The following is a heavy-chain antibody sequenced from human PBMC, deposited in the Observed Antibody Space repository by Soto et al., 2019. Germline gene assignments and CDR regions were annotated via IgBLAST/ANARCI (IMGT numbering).Heavy chain of an antibody. Sequence: SVNVSCKASGITFTSSAMPWVRQAPGKRLEWIGWNVVGSGNTNYAQKFQERVTITRDVSTSTAYMELSSLRSEDTAVYYCARDSSGFDYWGQGTLVTVSS. CDR3: ARDSSGFDY. J-gene: IGHJ4*02. CDR1: GITFTSSA. V-gene: IGHV1-58*02. CDR2: NVVGSGNT.